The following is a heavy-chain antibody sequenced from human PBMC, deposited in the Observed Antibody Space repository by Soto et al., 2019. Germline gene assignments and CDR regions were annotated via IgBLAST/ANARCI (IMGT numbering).Heavy chain of an antibody. CDR1: GYSFPTSW. CDR3: ARRPGSWFDP. D-gene: IGHD3-10*01. J-gene: IGHJ5*02. V-gene: IGHV5-51*01. CDR2: IFPSDSDT. Sequence: GESLKISCKASGYSFPTSWIGWVRQMPGKGLEWMGIIFPSDSDTRYSPSFQGQVTISVDKSISTAYLQWSSLKASDTAMYYCARRPGSWFDPWGQGTLVTVSS.